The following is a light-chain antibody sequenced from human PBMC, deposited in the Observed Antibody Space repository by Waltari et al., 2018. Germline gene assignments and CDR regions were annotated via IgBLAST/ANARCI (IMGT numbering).Light chain of an antibody. CDR3: TSYAGSKNV. Sequence: QSALTQPPSASGSPGQSVTTPCTGTSSDVGAYNYVPWYQQHPGKGPKLMIYEVTKRPPGVPDRFSGSKSGNTASLTVSGLQAEDEADYYCTSYAGSKNVFGTGTKVTVL. V-gene: IGLV2-8*01. J-gene: IGLJ1*01. CDR2: EVT. CDR1: SSDVGAYNY.